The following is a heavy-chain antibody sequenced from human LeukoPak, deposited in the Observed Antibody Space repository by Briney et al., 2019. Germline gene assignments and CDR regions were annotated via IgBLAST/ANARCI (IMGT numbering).Heavy chain of an antibody. Sequence: PSETLSLTCTVSVDSISRYYWSWIRQPPGKGLEWIGYIYYRGSTNYNPSLKRRIPISVGTSKNQSSLKQSPVTAADTAVDYCAREAVGARINWGQGTLVTVSS. J-gene: IGHJ4*02. V-gene: IGHV4-59*01. CDR3: AREAVGARIN. CDR2: IYYRGST. D-gene: IGHD1-26*01. CDR1: VDSISRYY.